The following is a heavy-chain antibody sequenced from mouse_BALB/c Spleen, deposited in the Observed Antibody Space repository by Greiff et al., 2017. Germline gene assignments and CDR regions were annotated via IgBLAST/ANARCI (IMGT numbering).Heavy chain of an antibody. V-gene: IGHV5-17*02. D-gene: IGHD2-1*01. J-gene: IGHJ3*01. CDR1: GFAFSSYD. CDR3: ARSGGNYRFAY. CDR2: ISSGSSTI. Sequence: DVMLVESGGGLVKPGGSLKLSCAASGFAFSSYDMSWVRQAPEKGLEWVAYISSGSSTIYYADTVKGRFTISRDNPKNTLFLQMTSLRSEDTAMYYCARSGGNYRFAYWGQGTLVTVSA.